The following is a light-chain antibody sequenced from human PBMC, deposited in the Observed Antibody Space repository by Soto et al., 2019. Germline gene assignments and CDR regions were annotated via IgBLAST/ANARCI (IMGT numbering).Light chain of an antibody. Sequence: SSLSPPASVSRSPGQAITISCTGTSSDVGGYNYVSWYQQHPGKAPKLMIYEVSNRPSGVSNRFSGSKSGNTASLTISGLQAEDEADYYCSSYTSSSTPYVFGTGPKVTVL. V-gene: IGLV2-14*01. CDR3: SSYTSSSTPYV. CDR2: EVS. CDR1: SSDVGGYNY. J-gene: IGLJ1*01.